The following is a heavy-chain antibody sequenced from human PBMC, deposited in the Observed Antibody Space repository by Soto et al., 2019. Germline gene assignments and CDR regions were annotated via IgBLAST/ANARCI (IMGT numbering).Heavy chain of an antibody. V-gene: IGHV1-46*01. J-gene: IGHJ4*02. CDR3: ARSLPKKWELLGCFDY. CDR2: INPSGGST. Sequence: ASVKVSCKASGYTFTSYYMHWVRQAPGQGLEWMGIINPSGGSTSYAQKFQGRVTMTRDTSTSTVYMELSSLRSEDTAVYYCARSLPKKWELLGCFDYWGQGTLVTVSS. CDR1: GYTFTSYY. D-gene: IGHD1-26*01.